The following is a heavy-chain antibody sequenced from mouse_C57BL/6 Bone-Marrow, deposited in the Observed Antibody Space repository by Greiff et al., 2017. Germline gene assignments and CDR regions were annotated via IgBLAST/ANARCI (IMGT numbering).Heavy chain of an antibody. CDR2: IYPRSGNT. CDR3: ASFITTVVGTGFAY. Sequence: QVQLQQSGAELARPGASVKLSCKASGYTFTSYGISWVKQRTGQGLEWIGEIYPRSGNTYYNEKFKGKAKLTADKSSSTAYMELRSLTSEDSAVYFCASFITTVVGTGFAYWGQGTLVTVSA. J-gene: IGHJ3*01. D-gene: IGHD1-1*01. CDR1: GYTFTSYG. V-gene: IGHV1-81*01.